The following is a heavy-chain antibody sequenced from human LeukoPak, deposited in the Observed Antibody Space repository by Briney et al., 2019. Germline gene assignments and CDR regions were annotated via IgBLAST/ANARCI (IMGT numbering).Heavy chain of an antibody. V-gene: IGHV1-69*05. CDR2: IIPIFGTA. CDR3: ARGGTNYYDSSGYYPPAHWFDP. Sequence: SVTVSCKASGGTFSSYAISWVRQAPGQGLEWMGGIIPIFGTANYAQKFQGRVTITTDESTSTAYMELSSLRSEDTAVYYCARGGTNYYDSSGYYPPAHWFDPWGQGTLVTVSS. CDR1: GGTFSSYA. J-gene: IGHJ5*02. D-gene: IGHD3-22*01.